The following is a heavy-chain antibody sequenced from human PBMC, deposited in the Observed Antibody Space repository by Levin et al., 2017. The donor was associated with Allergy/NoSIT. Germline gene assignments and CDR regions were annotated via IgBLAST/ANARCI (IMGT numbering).Heavy chain of an antibody. J-gene: IGHJ5*02. CDR3: AREDCSSTSCRNNWFDP. V-gene: IGHV3-74*01. CDR2: INSDGSST. D-gene: IGHD2-2*01. CDR1: GFTFSSYW. Sequence: GESLKISCAASGFTFSSYWMHWVRQAPGKGLVWVSRINSDGSSTSYADSVKGRFTISRDNAKNTLYLQMNSLRAEDTAVYYCAREDCSSTSCRNNWFDPWGQGTLVTVSS.